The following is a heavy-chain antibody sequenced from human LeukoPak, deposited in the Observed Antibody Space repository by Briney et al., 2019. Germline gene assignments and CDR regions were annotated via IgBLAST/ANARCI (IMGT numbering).Heavy chain of an antibody. CDR1: GDSVSSNSAA. CDR3: ARGGSSSQPLYYHGMDV. J-gene: IGHJ6*02. D-gene: IGHD6-13*01. V-gene: IGHV6-1*01. Sequence: SQTLSLTCAISGDSVSSNSAAWNWIRQSPSRGLEWLGRTYYRSKWYNDYAISVKSRITINPDTSKNQFSLQLNSVTPDDTAVYYCARGGSSSQPLYYHGMDVWGQGTTVTVSS. CDR2: TYYRSKWYN.